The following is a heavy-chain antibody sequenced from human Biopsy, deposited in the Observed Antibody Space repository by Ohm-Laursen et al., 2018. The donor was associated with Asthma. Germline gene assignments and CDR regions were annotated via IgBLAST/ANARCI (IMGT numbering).Heavy chain of an antibody. J-gene: IGHJ4*02. CDR3: ARGDSSNWSHYYFDY. CDR2: IYSGGTS. Sequence: SLRLSCTASGFTFMTYGMHWVRQVPGKGLEWVSVIYSGGTSHTADSVRGRFTISSDYSKNTLYLQMHSLRAEDTAVYYCARGDSSNWSHYYFDYWGQGTLVTVSS. V-gene: IGHV3-NL1*01. CDR1: GFTFMTYG. D-gene: IGHD3-22*01.